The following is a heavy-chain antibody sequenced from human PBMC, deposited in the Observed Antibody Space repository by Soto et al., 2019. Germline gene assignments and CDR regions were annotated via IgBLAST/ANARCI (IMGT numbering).Heavy chain of an antibody. Sequence: PSETLSLTCTVSGAPISGFYWSWIRQPPGKELEWIGHVYYTGSTNYNSAFKSRVTISLDTSKNQFSLSLSSVTTADTAVYYCARRRDGYTGVWFDPWGQGTLVTSPQ. J-gene: IGHJ5*02. CDR2: VYYTGST. V-gene: IGHV4-59*01. CDR1: GAPISGFY. D-gene: IGHD5-12*01. CDR3: ARRRDGYTGVWFDP.